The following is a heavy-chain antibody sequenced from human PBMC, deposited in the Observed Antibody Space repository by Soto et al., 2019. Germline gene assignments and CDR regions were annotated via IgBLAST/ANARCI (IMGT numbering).Heavy chain of an antibody. J-gene: IGHJ6*02. CDR2: ISSSSSTI. Sequence: GGSLRLSCAASGFTFSIYAMSWVRQAPGEGLEWVSYISSSSSTIYYADSVKGRFTISRDNAKNSLYLQMNSLRDEDTAVYYCAKVDPPGYYYYGMDVWGQGTTVTVSS. CDR1: GFTFSIYA. CDR3: AKVDPPGYYYYGMDV. V-gene: IGHV3-48*02.